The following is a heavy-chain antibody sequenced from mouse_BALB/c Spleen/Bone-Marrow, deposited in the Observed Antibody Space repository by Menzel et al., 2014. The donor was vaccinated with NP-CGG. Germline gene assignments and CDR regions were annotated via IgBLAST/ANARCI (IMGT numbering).Heavy chain of an antibody. J-gene: IGHJ3*01. CDR3: ARHGDYYGSSLVAY. Sequence: EVKVVESGGGLVQPGESLKLSCESNEYEFPSHDMSWVRKTPEKRLELVAAINSDGGSTYYPDTMERRFIISRDNSKKTLYLQMSSLRSEDTAFYYCARHGDYYGSSLVAYWGQGTLVTVSA. CDR1: EYEFPSHD. V-gene: IGHV5-2*01. D-gene: IGHD1-1*01. CDR2: INSDGGST.